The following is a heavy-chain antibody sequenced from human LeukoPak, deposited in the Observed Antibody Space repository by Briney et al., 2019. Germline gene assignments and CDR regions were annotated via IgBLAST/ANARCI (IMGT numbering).Heavy chain of an antibody. CDR3: ARGTKVGNTGYSFGY. Sequence: SETLSLTCTVSGDPISSSSYFWGWIRRPPGKGLEWIGTIFYSGTTYYNLSLKSRVTISIDTSKNQFSLDLKSVTAADSAVYFCARGTKVGNTGYSFGYWGQGTLVTVSS. D-gene: IGHD1-26*01. J-gene: IGHJ4*02. CDR1: GDPISSSSYF. V-gene: IGHV4-39*07. CDR2: IFYSGTT.